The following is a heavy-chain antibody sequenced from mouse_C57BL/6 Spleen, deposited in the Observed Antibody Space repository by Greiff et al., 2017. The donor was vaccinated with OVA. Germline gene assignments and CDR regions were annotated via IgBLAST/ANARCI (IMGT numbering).Heavy chain of an antibody. CDR2: ISNGGGST. CDR3: ARHGNDSKGVWYFDV. Sequence: EVKLVESGGGLVQPGGSLKLSCAASGFTFSDYYMYWVRQTPEKRLEWVAYISNGGGSTYYPDTVKGRFTISRDNAKNTLYLQMSRLKSEDTAMYYCARHGNDSKGVWYFDVWGTGTTVTVSS. V-gene: IGHV5-12*01. D-gene: IGHD2-5*01. CDR1: GFTFSDYY. J-gene: IGHJ1*03.